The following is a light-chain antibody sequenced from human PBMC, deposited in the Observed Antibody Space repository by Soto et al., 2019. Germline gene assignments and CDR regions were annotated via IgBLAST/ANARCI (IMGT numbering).Light chain of an antibody. Sequence: DIPLTQSPSFLSASVGDRVTITCRASQGIDRYLTWYQQKAGKAPKLLIYAASTLQSGVPSRFSGSGSGTEFTLTISSLQPEDFATYYCQHLNSYPLSFGGGTKVEIK. J-gene: IGKJ4*01. CDR2: AAS. V-gene: IGKV1-9*01. CDR1: QGIDRY. CDR3: QHLNSYPLS.